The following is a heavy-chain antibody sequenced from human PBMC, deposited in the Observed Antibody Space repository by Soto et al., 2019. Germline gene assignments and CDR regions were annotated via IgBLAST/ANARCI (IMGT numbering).Heavy chain of an antibody. CDR1: GGSISGYY. CDR2: IYSDGTT. V-gene: IGHV4-4*07. CDR3: SRVGCSNSKCYTRGMDV. Sequence: TLSLTCTVSGGSISGYYWSWVRQPAGKGLEWVGRIYSDGTTNYSPSLKSRVTMSLDTSKDQFSLHLNSVTAADTAVYYCSRVGCSNSKCYTRGMDVWGQGTTVTVSS. D-gene: IGHD2-2*01. J-gene: IGHJ6*02.